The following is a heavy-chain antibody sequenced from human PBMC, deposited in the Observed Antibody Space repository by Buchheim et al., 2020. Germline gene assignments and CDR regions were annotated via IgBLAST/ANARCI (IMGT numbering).Heavy chain of an antibody. CDR1: GFTFSSYT. D-gene: IGHD3-3*01. J-gene: IGHJ6*02. CDR2: ISYDGSNK. Sequence: QVQLVESGGGVVQPGRSLRLSCAASGFTFSSYTMHWVRQAPGKGLEWVAVISYDGSNKYYADSVKGRFTISRDNSKNTLYLQMNSLRAEDTAVYYCARDGGITIFGVVTDYYYYGMDVWGQGT. V-gene: IGHV3-30*04. CDR3: ARDGGITIFGVVTDYYYYGMDV.